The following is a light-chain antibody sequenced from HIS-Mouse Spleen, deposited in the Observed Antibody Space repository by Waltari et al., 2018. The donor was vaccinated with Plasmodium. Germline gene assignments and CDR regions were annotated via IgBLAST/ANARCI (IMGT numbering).Light chain of an antibody. V-gene: IGKV3-20*01. CDR2: GAS. Sequence: ELVLTQSPGLLSLSPGESATPSCRASQSVSSSYLAWYQQKPGQAPRLLIYGASSRATGIPDRFSGSGSGTDFTLTISRLEPEDFAVYYCQQYGSSPLTFGGGTKVEIK. J-gene: IGKJ4*01. CDR3: QQYGSSPLT. CDR1: QSVSSSY.